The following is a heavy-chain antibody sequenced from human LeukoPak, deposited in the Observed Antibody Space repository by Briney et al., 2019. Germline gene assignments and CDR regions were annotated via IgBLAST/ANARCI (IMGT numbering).Heavy chain of an antibody. Sequence: GGSLRLSCAASGFTFDDYAMHWVRQAPGKGLEWVSLISGDGGSTYYADSVKGRFTISRDNSKNSLYLQMNSLRTEDTALYYCAKVLGYYDTSGYYQEGGFDYWGQGTLVTVSS. V-gene: IGHV3-43*02. D-gene: IGHD3-22*01. CDR2: ISGDGGST. J-gene: IGHJ4*02. CDR3: AKVLGYYDTSGYYQEGGFDY. CDR1: GFTFDDYA.